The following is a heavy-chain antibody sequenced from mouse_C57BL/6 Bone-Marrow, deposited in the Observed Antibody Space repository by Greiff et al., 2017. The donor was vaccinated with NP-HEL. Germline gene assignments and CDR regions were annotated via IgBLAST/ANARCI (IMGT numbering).Heavy chain of an antibody. D-gene: IGHD2-5*01. CDR1: GFTFSDYG. CDR3: ARQRVKRYFDV. CDR2: ISNLAYSI. V-gene: IGHV5-15*01. J-gene: IGHJ1*03. Sequence: EVMLVESGGGLVQPGGSLKLSCAASGFTFSDYGMAWVRQAPRKGPEWVAFISNLAYSIYYADTVTGRFTISRENAKNTLYLEMSSLRSEDTAMYYCARQRVKRYFDVWGTGTSVTVSS.